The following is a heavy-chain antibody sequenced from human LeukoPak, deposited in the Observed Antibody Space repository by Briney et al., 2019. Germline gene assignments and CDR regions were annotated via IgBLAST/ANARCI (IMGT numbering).Heavy chain of an antibody. CDR3: ARGPQTYYYDSSGHGFDY. D-gene: IGHD3-22*01. CDR1: GGTFSSYS. J-gene: IGHJ4*02. CDR2: ISSSSSYI. Sequence: SCKASGGTFSSYSMNWVRQAPGKGLEWVSSISSSSSYIYYADSVKGRFTISRDNAKNSLYLQMNSLRAEDTAVYYCARGPQTYYYDSSGHGFDYWGQGTLVTVSS. V-gene: IGHV3-21*01.